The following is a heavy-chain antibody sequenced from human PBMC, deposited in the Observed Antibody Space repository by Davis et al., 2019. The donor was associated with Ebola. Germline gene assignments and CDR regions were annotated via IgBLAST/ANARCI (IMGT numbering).Heavy chain of an antibody. CDR1: GYTFTSYY. J-gene: IGHJ6*02. V-gene: IGHV1-46*01. D-gene: IGHD6-13*01. CDR3: AAVPLYSSSWYGYYGMDV. Sequence: ASVKVSCKASGYTFTSYYMHWVRQAPGQGLEWMGIINPSGGSTSYAQKFQGRVTITRDMSTSTAYMELSSLRSEDTAVYYCAAVPLYSSSWYGYYGMDVWGQGTTVTVSS. CDR2: INPSGGST.